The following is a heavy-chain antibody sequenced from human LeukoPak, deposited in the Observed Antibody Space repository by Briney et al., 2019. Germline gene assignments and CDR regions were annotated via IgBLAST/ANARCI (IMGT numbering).Heavy chain of an antibody. CDR2: INWNGGST. CDR3: VKGAHYYDSSGYLDY. CDR1: GFTFDDYA. V-gene: IGHV3-20*01. D-gene: IGHD3-22*01. J-gene: IGHJ4*02. Sequence: GGSLRLSCAASGFTFDDYAMHWVRQAPGKGLEWVSGINWNGGSTGYADSVKGRFTISRDNAKNSLYLQMNSLRAEDTALYHCVKGAHYYDSSGYLDYWGQGTLVTVSS.